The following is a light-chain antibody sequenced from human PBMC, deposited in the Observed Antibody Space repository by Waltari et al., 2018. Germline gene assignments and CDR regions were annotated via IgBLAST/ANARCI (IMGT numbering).Light chain of an antibody. CDR2: EVT. CDR3: CSYVGLGIYV. CDR1: RSDVGNYNL. J-gene: IGLJ1*01. V-gene: IGLV2-23*02. Sequence: QSGLTQPASVSGSPGQSIPISCPGPRSDVGNYNLVSWYQQYPGKAPQLMVYEVTKRASGVSDRFSGSKSGNTASLTIHGLQSEDEADYYCCSYVGLGIYVFGSGTKVTVL.